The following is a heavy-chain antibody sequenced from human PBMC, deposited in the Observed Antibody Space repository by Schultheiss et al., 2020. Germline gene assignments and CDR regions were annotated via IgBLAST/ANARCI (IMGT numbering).Heavy chain of an antibody. V-gene: IGHV4-31*03. J-gene: IGHJ5*02. D-gene: IGHD2-15*01. CDR2: IYYSGST. CDR1: GGSISSGCYY. Sequence: SETLSLTCTVSGGSISSGCYYWSWIRQHPGKGLEWIGYIYYSGSTYYTPSLKSRVTISVDTSKNPFSLKLSSVTAADTAVYCCARGGKRRINDWFDPWGQGTLVTVSS. CDR3: ARGGKRRINDWFDP.